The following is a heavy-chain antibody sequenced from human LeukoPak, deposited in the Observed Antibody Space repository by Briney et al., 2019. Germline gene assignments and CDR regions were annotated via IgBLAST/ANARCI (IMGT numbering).Heavy chain of an antibody. Sequence: PGGSLRLSCAASGFTFSSYAMSWVRQAPGKGLERVSAISGSGGSTYYADSVKGRFTISRDHSKNTLYLQMNSLRAEDTAVYYCAKDRMGIAVAGFDHWGQGTLVTVSS. CDR2: ISGSGGST. D-gene: IGHD6-19*01. CDR3: AKDRMGIAVAGFDH. V-gene: IGHV3-23*01. J-gene: IGHJ4*02. CDR1: GFTFSSYA.